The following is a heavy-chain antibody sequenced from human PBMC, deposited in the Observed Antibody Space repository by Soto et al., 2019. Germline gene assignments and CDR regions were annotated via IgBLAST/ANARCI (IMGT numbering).Heavy chain of an antibody. Sequence: QVQLLESGPGLVKPSETLSLTCTVSGGSISSYYWSWIRQPPGKGLEWIAYIFSSGSTTYNPTLKSRVTIAVDTSKHHFSLKLSSVTAADTAVYYCARRYGGGFDYWGQGTLVTVSS. V-gene: IGHV4-59*08. D-gene: IGHD3-10*01. CDR3: ARRYGGGFDY. CDR2: IFSSGST. J-gene: IGHJ4*02. CDR1: GGSISSYY.